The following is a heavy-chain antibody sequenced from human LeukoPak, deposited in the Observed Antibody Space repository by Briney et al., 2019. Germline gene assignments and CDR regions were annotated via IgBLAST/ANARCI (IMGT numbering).Heavy chain of an antibody. D-gene: IGHD3-16*01. CDR3: ARAPVWAYGMDV. J-gene: IGHJ6*02. V-gene: IGHV4-34*01. Sequence: SETLSLTCAVYGGSFSGYYWSWIRQPPGKGLEWIGQINHSGSTNYNPSLKSRVTISVDASKNQFSLKLSSVTAADTAVYYCARAPVWAYGMDVWGQGTTVTVSS. CDR2: INHSGST. CDR1: GGSFSGYY.